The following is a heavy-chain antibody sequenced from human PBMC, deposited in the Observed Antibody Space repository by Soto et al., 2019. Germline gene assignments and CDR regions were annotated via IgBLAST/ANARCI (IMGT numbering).Heavy chain of an antibody. CDR3: ARGRIIVAGGFDP. D-gene: IGHD6-19*01. V-gene: IGHV1-8*01. J-gene: IGHJ5*02. Sequence: QVQRVQSGAEVKKPGASVKVSCKASGYTFTSYDIIWVRQATGQGLEWMGWMNTSTGNTDSAEKFQGRLTMTRNTSISTVYMELSSLSLEDTAVYYCARGRIIVAGGFDPWGQGTLVTVSS. CDR1: GYTFTSYD. CDR2: MNTSTGNT.